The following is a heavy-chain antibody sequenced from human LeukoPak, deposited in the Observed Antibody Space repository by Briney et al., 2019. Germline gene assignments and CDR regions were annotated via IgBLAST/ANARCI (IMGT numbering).Heavy chain of an antibody. J-gene: IGHJ3*02. Sequence: GGSLRLSCAASGFTFSSYGMHWVRQAPGKGLEWVAVISYDGSNKYYADSVKGRFTISRDNSKNTLYLQMSSLRAEDTAVYYCARDPNGDYFGAFDIWGQGTMVTVSS. CDR3: ARDPNGDYFGAFDI. CDR2: ISYDGSNK. CDR1: GFTFSSYG. D-gene: IGHD4-17*01. V-gene: IGHV3-30*03.